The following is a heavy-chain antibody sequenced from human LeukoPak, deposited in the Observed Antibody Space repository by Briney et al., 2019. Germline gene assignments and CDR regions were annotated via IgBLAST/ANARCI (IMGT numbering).Heavy chain of an antibody. Sequence: SGGSLRLSCAVSGFTFTTYAMIWVRQAPGKGLEWVSAISGSGSSTYYADSVKGRFTISRDNSRNTLFLQVNSLRAADTAAYYCAKVQEMASILPPFHYWGQGTLVTVSS. CDR1: GFTFTTYA. J-gene: IGHJ4*02. CDR3: AKVQEMASILPPFHY. CDR2: ISGSGSST. V-gene: IGHV3-23*01. D-gene: IGHD5-24*01.